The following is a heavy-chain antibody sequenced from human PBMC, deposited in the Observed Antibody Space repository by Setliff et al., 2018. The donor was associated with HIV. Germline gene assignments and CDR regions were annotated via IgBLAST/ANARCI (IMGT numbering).Heavy chain of an antibody. CDR1: GLTFSSYW. CDR3: ARDDKRQHDAFDI. J-gene: IGHJ3*02. CDR2: INSDGSST. D-gene: IGHD6-13*01. V-gene: IGHV3-74*01. Sequence: PGGSLRLSCAASGLTFSSYWMHWVRQAPGKGLVWVSRINSDGSSTSYADSVKGRFTISRDNAKNTLYLQMNSLRAEDTAVYYCARDDKRQHDAFDIWGQGTMVTVSS.